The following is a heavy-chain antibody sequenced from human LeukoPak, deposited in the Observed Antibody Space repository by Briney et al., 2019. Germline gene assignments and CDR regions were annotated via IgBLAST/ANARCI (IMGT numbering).Heavy chain of an antibody. D-gene: IGHD1-1*01. J-gene: IGHJ4*02. CDR3: ARGRPTNLNGIY. CDR2: MNPESGNT. CDR1: GYTFTTHH. V-gene: IGHV1-8*01. Sequence: GASVKVSCKASGYTFTTHHINWVRQATGQGFEWTGWMNPESGNTNYAQKFQGRVTMTWDTSINTAYMELSSLRSEDTAVYYCARGRPTNLNGIYWGQGTLVTVSS.